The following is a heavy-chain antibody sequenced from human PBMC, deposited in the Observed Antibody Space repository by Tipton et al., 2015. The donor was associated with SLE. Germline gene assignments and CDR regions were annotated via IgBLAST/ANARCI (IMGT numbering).Heavy chain of an antibody. CDR3: AKDQAWELPYYFDY. CDR1: GFTFSSYG. J-gene: IGHJ4*02. V-gene: IGHV3-30*02. CDR2: IRYDGSNK. Sequence: SGFTFSSYGMHWVRQAPGKGLEWVAFIRYDGSNKYYADSVKGRFTIFRDNSKNTLYLQMNSLRAEDTAVYYCAKDQAWELPYYFDYWGQGTLVTVSS. D-gene: IGHD1-26*01.